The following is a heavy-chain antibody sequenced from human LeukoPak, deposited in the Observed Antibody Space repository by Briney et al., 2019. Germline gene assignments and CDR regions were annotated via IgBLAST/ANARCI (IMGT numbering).Heavy chain of an antibody. Sequence: GGSLRLSCVASGLTFSTSDMNWVRQAPGKGLDWVAYISRRDGRTYYADSVKGRFTISRDDAKNSLYLQMNTLKDEDTAVYYCARLGGNLSKWGQGTLVTVSS. V-gene: IGHV3-48*03. CDR3: ARLGGNLSK. CDR2: ISRRDGRT. J-gene: IGHJ4*02. CDR1: GLTFSTSD. D-gene: IGHD1-26*01.